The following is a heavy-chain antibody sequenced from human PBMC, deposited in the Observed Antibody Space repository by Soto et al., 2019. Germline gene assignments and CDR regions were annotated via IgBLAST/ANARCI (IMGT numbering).Heavy chain of an antibody. CDR3: ASPSDILTGYTMDV. V-gene: IGHV1-8*01. CDR2: MNPNSGNT. Sequence: GASVKVSCKASGYTFTSYDINRVRQATGQGLEWMGWMNPNSGNTGYAQKFQGRVTMTRNTSISTAYMKLSSLRSEDTAVYYCASPSDILTGYTMDVWGKGTTVTVSS. D-gene: IGHD3-9*01. J-gene: IGHJ6*03. CDR1: GYTFTSYD.